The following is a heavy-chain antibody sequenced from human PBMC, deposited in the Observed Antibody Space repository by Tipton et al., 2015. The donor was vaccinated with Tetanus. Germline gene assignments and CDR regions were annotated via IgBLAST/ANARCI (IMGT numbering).Heavy chain of an antibody. Sequence: GSLRLSCAASGFTFSSYAMSWVRQAPGKGLEWVSAISGSGGSTYYADSVKGRFTISRGNSKNTLYLQMNSLRAEDTAVYYCAKVVSYDYVWGSPQFDPWGQGTLVTVSS. CDR1: GFTFSSYA. V-gene: IGHV3-23*01. D-gene: IGHD3-16*01. CDR2: ISGSGGST. J-gene: IGHJ5*02. CDR3: AKVVSYDYVWGSPQFDP.